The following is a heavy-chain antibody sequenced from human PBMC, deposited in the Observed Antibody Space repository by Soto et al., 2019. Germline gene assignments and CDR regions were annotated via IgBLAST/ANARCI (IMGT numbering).Heavy chain of an antibody. D-gene: IGHD4-17*01. CDR2: INSSGGST. J-gene: IGHJ4*02. CDR3: AKLTYGDPVDY. V-gene: IGHV3-23*01. Sequence: EVQLLESGGGLVQPGGSLRLSCAASGFTFSKYAMNWVRQAPGKGLEWVSTINSSGGSTSYADSVKGRFTISRDNSENTLYLQMNRLRAEDTAVYYCAKLTYGDPVDYWGQGPLVTVSS. CDR1: GFTFSKYA.